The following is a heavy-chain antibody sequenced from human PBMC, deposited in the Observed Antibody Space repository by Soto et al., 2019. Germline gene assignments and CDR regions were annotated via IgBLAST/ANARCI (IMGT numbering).Heavy chain of an antibody. D-gene: IGHD3-10*01. V-gene: IGHV1-8*01. CDR1: GYTFTSYD. CDR2: MNPNSGNT. Sequence: ASVKVSCKASGYTFTSYDINWVRQATGQGLEWMGWMNPNSGNTGYAQKFQGRVTMTRNTSISTAYMELSSLRSEDTAVYYCARRGRYDNEYYYYYMDVWGKGTTVTVSS. CDR3: ARRGRYDNEYYYYYMDV. J-gene: IGHJ6*03.